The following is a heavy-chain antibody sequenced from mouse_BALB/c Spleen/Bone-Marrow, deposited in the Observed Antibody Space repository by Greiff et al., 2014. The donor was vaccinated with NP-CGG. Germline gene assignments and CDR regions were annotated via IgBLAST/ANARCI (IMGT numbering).Heavy chain of an antibody. CDR3: ARTGTGAADY. V-gene: IGHV2-2*01. J-gene: IGHJ2*01. CDR2: IWSGGST. CDR1: GFSLTTSG. Sequence: VKLQESGPGLVQPSQSLSITCTVSGFSLTTSGVHWIRLSPGKGLEWLGVIWSGGSTDYNAAFISRLSISKDNSKSQVFFKMNSLQPDDTAIYYCARTGTGAADYWGQGTTLAVSS. D-gene: IGHD4-1*01.